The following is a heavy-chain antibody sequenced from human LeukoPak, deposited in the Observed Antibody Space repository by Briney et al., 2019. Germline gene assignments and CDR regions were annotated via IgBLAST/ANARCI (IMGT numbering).Heavy chain of an antibody. D-gene: IGHD1-26*01. Sequence: GGSLRLSCAASGFTFSSYWMSWVRQAPGKGLEWVANIKQDGSEKYYVDSVKGRVTISRDNAMNFLYLQLNSLRVDDTAVYYCARDSGSCRGCAFDIWGQGTVVTVSS. V-gene: IGHV3-7*01. CDR1: GFTFSSYW. J-gene: IGHJ3*02. CDR2: IKQDGSEK. CDR3: ARDSGSCRGCAFDI.